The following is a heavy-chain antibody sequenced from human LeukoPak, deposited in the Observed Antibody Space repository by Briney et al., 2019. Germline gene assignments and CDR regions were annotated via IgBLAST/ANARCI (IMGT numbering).Heavy chain of an antibody. CDR2: ISGDGVST. J-gene: IGHJ4*02. CDR1: GLPIGDFA. Sequence: PGGSLRLSCVASGLPIGDFAMHWVRQAPGQGLEWVSLISGDGVSTFFAASVKGRFSISRDNSKNSLLLEMSSLKSEDTPMYYCARESGKFDYWGQGTLVAVSS. V-gene: IGHV3-43*02. CDR3: ARESGKFDY.